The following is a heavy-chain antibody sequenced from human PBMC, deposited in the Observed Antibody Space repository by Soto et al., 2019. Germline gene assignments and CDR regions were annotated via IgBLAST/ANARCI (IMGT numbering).Heavy chain of an antibody. Sequence: EVQLLESGGGLVQPGGSLRLSCSASAFTFSNYAMTWVRQAPGKGLEWVSSITISGDETAYADSVKGRFTISRDNSKNALYLQMNNLRAEDAAVYYCAKSAASGSYYKAFDYWGQGTLVTVSS. J-gene: IGHJ4*02. CDR2: ITISGDET. CDR1: AFTFSNYA. D-gene: IGHD3-10*01. CDR3: AKSAASGSYYKAFDY. V-gene: IGHV3-23*01.